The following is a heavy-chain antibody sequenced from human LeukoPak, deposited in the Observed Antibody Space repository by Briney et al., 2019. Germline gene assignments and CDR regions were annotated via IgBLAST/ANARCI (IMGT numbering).Heavy chain of an antibody. V-gene: IGHV3-23*01. J-gene: IGHJ4*02. Sequence: GGSLTLSCAASGFTFSSYAMNWVRQAPGKGLEWVSSISASGSGTNYADSVKGRFTISRDSSDNTLSLQMNSLRAEDTAVYYCATKTRNHFDYWGQGTLVTVSS. D-gene: IGHD2-2*01. CDR1: GFTFSSYA. CDR2: ISASGSGT. CDR3: ATKTRNHFDY.